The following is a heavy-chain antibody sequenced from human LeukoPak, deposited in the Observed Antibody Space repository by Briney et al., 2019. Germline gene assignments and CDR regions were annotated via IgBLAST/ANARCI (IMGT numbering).Heavy chain of an antibody. CDR2: ISGSGGST. CDR1: GFTFSSYA. J-gene: IGHJ4*02. D-gene: IGHD3-22*01. Sequence: GGSLRLSCAASGFTFSSYAMSWVRQAPGKGLEWVSAISGSGGSTYYADSVKGRFAISRDNSKNTLYLQMNSLRAEDTAVYYCAKVVTMIVGGGYYFDYWGQGTLVTVSS. CDR3: AKVVTMIVGGGYYFDY. V-gene: IGHV3-23*01.